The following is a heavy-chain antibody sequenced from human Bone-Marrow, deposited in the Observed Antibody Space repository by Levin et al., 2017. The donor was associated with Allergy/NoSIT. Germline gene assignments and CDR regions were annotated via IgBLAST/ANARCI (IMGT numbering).Heavy chain of an antibody. CDR1: GFTFSSYW. Sequence: GESLKISCAASGFTFSSYWMYWVRQAPGKGLVWVSRIKNDGTTTNYAESVEGRFTISRDNAKNTVYLQMKNLRVDDTAVYFCTRVGGHGHEYYYGMDVWGQGTTVIVSS. J-gene: IGHJ6*02. CDR2: IKNDGTTT. CDR3: TRVGGHGHEYYYGMDV. D-gene: IGHD3-16*01. V-gene: IGHV3-74*01.